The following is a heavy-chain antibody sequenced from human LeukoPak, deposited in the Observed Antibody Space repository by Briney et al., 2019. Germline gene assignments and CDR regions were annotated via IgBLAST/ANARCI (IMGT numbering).Heavy chain of an antibody. CDR3: ARDSGYTTSPGY. D-gene: IGHD3-16*02. CDR2: INWNGGST. J-gene: IGHJ4*02. V-gene: IGHV3-20*04. CDR1: GFTFDDYG. Sequence: PGGSLRLSCVASGFTFDDYGMSWVRQAQGKWLEWVSGINWNGGSTGYADSVKGRFTISRDNAKNSLYLQMNSLRAEDTALYYCARDSGYTTSPGYWGQGTLVTVSS.